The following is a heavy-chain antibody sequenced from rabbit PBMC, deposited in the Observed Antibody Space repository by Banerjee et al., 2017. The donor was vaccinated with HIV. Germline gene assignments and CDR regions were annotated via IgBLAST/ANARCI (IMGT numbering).Heavy chain of an antibody. CDR3: ARDLAGVIGWNFGL. Sequence: QQQLEESGGGLVKPEGSLTLTCTASGFSFSNKYVMCWVRQAPGKGLEWIACINTNSGTTWYATWVNGRFTISRSTSLNTVDLMMTSLTVADTATYFCARDLAGVIGWNFGLWGPGTLVTVS. V-gene: IGHV1S43*01. J-gene: IGHJ4*01. CDR1: GFSFSNKYV. CDR2: INTNSGTT. D-gene: IGHD4-1*01.